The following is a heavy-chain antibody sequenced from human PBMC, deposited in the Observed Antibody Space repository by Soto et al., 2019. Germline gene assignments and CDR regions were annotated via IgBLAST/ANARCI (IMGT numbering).Heavy chain of an antibody. V-gene: IGHV3-33*01. CDR2: IWYDGSNK. CDR1: GFTFSSYG. J-gene: IGHJ4*02. CDR3: ARVLSSGWYYVDY. D-gene: IGHD6-19*01. Sequence: GGSLRLSCAASGFTFSSYGMHWVRQAPGKGLEWVAVIWYDGSNKYYADSVKGRFTISRDNSKNTLYLQMNSLRAEDKAVYYCARVLSSGWYYVDYWGQGTLVTVSS.